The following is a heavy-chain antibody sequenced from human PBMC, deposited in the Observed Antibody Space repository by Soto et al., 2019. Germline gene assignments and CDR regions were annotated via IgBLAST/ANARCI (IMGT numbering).Heavy chain of an antibody. J-gene: IGHJ5*02. CDR2: TYHSGNP. Sequence: QLQLQESGSRLVKSSETLSLTCDVSGDTISTGGYTWAWIRQPPGKALEWIGHTYHSGNPYYNPSIKSRVIISVDRSKNQFSLKVRSVTAADTAVYCARETYGDYVGYFDPWGQGIQVTVSS. V-gene: IGHV4-30-2*01. CDR3: ARETYGDYVGYFDP. CDR1: GDTISTGGYT. D-gene: IGHD4-17*01.